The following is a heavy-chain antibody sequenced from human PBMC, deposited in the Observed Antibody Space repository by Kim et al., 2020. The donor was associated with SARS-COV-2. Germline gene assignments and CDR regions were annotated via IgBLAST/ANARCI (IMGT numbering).Heavy chain of an antibody. CDR1: GFTFSDYY. CDR2: ISSSSSYR. D-gene: IGHD4-17*01. J-gene: IGHJ6*02. Sequence: GGSLRLSCAASGFTFSDYYMSWIRQAPGKGLEWVSYISSSSSYRNYADSVKGRFTISRDNAKNSLYLQMNSLRAEDTAVYYCARDGDYEEGYYYYYGMDVWGQGTTVTVSS. CDR3: ARDGDYEEGYYYYYGMDV. V-gene: IGHV3-11*05.